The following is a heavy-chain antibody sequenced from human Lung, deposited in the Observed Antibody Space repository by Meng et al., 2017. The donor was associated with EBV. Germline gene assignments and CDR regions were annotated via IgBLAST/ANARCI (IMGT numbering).Heavy chain of an antibody. V-gene: IGHV4-30-4*08. Sequence: DPVPDLGNLSQTLALTCTCFGVTISIGGSNWSWTGHPQGNGLECIGKMYSTGTTYYTPSLKSRLVISVDTSQTRLSLSLASVTAADTAVYYCATSPYYQDSSGLHGWGQGTLVTVSS. J-gene: IGHJ4*02. CDR1: GVTISIGGSN. D-gene: IGHD2-15*01. CDR2: MYSTGTT. CDR3: ATSPYYQDSSGLHG.